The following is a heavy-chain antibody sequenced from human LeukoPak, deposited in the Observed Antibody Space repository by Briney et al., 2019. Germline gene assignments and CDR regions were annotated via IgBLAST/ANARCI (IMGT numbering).Heavy chain of an antibody. J-gene: IGHJ4*02. Sequence: GESLKISCKGSGYSFSNYWIGWVRQLPGKGLEWMGIIYPGDSDTRYSPSFEGQVTISADKSISTAYLQWTSLKASDTAMYYCARHLSDITSSPNYWGRGTLVTVSS. CDR3: ARHLSDITSSPNY. V-gene: IGHV5-51*01. D-gene: IGHD2-2*01. CDR2: IYPGDSDT. CDR1: GYSFSNYW.